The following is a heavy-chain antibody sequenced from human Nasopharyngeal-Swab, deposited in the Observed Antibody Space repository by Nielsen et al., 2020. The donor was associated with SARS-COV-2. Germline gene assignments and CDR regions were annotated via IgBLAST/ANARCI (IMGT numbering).Heavy chain of an antibody. CDR1: GGSISSSSYY. D-gene: IGHD6-19*01. CDR2: IYYSGST. CDR3: ARGKIAVAGRGAFDI. V-gene: IGHV4-39*07. Sequence: SETLSLTCTVSGGSISSSSYYWGWIRQPPGKGLEWIGSIYYSGSTYYNPSLKSRVTISVDTSKNQFSLKLSSVTAADTAVYYCARGKIAVAGRGAFDIWGQGTMVTVSS. J-gene: IGHJ3*02.